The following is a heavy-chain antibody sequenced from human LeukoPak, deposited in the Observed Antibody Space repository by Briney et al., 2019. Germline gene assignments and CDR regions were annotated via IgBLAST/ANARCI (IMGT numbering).Heavy chain of an antibody. Sequence: AGGSLRLSCAASGFTFSNYWMHWVRQAPGKGPVWVSRINTDGNITTYADSVKGRFSISRDNAKNALYLQMNSLRAEDTAVFYRARELSGSISRHFDYWGQGTLVTVSS. CDR2: INTDGNIT. D-gene: IGHD2-15*01. CDR1: GFTFSNYW. V-gene: IGHV3-74*01. CDR3: ARELSGSISRHFDY. J-gene: IGHJ4*02.